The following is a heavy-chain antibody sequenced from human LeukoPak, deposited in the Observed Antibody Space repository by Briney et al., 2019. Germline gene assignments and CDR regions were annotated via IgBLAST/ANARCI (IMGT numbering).Heavy chain of an antibody. J-gene: IGHJ4*02. CDR2: ISGSGTII. V-gene: IGHV3-48*03. Sequence: PGGSLRLSCAASGFTFSSYEMQWVRQAPGKGLQWVSYISGSGTIIYYADSVKGRFTISRDNAKNSLYLQMSSLRAEDTAVYYCARGGLYSSTLGCWGQGTLVTVSS. CDR3: ARGGLYSSTLGC. D-gene: IGHD6-19*01. CDR1: GFTFSSYE.